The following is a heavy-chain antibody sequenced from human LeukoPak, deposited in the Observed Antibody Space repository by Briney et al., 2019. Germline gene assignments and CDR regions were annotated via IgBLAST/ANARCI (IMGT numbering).Heavy chain of an antibody. V-gene: IGHV3-7*01. D-gene: IGHD2/OR15-2a*01. J-gene: IGHJ6*04. CDR2: IKDDGSEK. Sequence: GGSLRLSCVVSGFTFSSNWMGWVRQAPGKGLEWVANIKDDGSEKDYVDSVKGRFTISRDNAKNSVYLQMNSLRAEDTAMYYCASNSRWGKGTTVTVSS. CDR3: ASNSR. CDR1: GFTFSSNW.